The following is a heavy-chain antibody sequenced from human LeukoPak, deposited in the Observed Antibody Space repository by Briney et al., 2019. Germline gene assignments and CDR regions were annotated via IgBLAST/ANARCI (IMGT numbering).Heavy chain of an antibody. V-gene: IGHV4-61*02. CDR1: GGSISSGSYY. CDR2: IYTSGST. D-gene: IGHD4-23*01. J-gene: IGHJ3*02. Sequence: SETLSLTCTVSGGSISSGSYYWSWIRQPAGKGLEWIGRIYTSGSTNYNPSLKSRVTISVDTSTNQFSLKLSSVTAADTAVYYCARGSYTVDDAFDIWGQGTMVTVSS. CDR3: ARGSYTVDDAFDI.